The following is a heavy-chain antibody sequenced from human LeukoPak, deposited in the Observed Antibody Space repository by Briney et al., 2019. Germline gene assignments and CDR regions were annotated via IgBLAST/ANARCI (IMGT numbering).Heavy chain of an antibody. CDR1: GYTFTGYY. CDR2: INPNSGGT. V-gene: IGHV1-2*02. J-gene: IGHJ4*02. CDR3: ARVRYDSSGYYYVLPFDY. Sequence: ASVKVSCKASGYTFTGYYMHWVRQAPGQGLEWMEWINPNSGGTNYAQKFQGRVTMTRDTSISTAYMELSRLRSDDTAVYYCARVRYDSSGYYYVLPFDYWGQGTLVTDSS. D-gene: IGHD3-22*01.